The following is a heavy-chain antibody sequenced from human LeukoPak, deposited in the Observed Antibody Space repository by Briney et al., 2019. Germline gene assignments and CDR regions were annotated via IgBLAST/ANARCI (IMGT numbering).Heavy chain of an antibody. J-gene: IGHJ4*02. V-gene: IGHV1-46*01. CDR2: INPSGGST. D-gene: IGHD6-6*01. CDR1: GYTFTSHD. CDR3: ARDLRAIAARRPRGPFDY. Sequence: ASVKVSCKTSGYTFTSHDINWVRQAPGQGLEWMGIINPSGGSTSYAQKFQGRVTMTRDTSTSTVYMELSSLRSEDTAVYYCARDLRAIAARRPRGPFDYWGQGTLVTVSS.